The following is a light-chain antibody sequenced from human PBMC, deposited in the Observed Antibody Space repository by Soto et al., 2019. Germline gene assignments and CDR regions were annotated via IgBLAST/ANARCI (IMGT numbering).Light chain of an antibody. J-gene: IGKJ4*01. Sequence: EIVLTQSPATLSLSPGERATLSYRASQSISSYLAWYQQKPGQAPRLLICDASYRATGIPARFSGSGSGTDFTLTISSLEPEDFAVYYSQQRNSWPLTFGGGTNVEIK. CDR2: DAS. CDR3: QQRNSWPLT. CDR1: QSISSY. V-gene: IGKV3-11*01.